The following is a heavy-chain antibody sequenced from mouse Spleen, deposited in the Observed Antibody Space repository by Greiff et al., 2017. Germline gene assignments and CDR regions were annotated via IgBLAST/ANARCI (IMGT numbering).Heavy chain of an antibody. J-gene: IGHJ2*01. CDR2: INSNGGST. V-gene: IGHV5-6-3*01. CDR1: GFTFSSYA. Sequence: EVQLVESGGGLVKPGGSLKLSCAASGFTFSSYAMSWVRQTPEKRLEWVAAINSNGGSTYYPDTVKDRFTISRDNAKNTLYLQMSSLRSEDTALYYCVRDSNWGYFDYWGQGTTLTVSS. CDR3: VRDSNWGYFDY. D-gene: IGHD4-1*01.